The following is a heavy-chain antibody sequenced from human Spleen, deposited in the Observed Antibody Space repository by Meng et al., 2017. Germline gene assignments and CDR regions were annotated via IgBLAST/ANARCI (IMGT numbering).Heavy chain of an antibody. CDR1: GFTFDHYG. CDR3: AIGSGWYPGDY. J-gene: IGHJ4*02. V-gene: IGHV3-23*01. CDR2: ISAGGGST. Sequence: GGSLRLSCAASGFTFDHYGMNWVRQAPGKGLEWVSTISAGGGSTYYADSVKGRFTVSRDNSKNTLYLQMNSLRAEDTAVYYCAIGSGWYPGDYWGQGTLVTVSS. D-gene: IGHD6-19*01.